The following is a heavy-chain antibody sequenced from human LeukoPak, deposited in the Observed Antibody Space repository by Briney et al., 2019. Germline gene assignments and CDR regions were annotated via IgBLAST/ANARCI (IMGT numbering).Heavy chain of an antibody. CDR2: IRYDGSNK. Sequence: PGGSLSPSCAPSGFTFSSYGMHWVRQAPGKGLEWVAFIRYDGSNKYYADSVKGRFTISRDNSKNTLYLQMNSLRAEDTAVYYCAKDYVPGYDSSGYYYWGQGTLVTVSS. V-gene: IGHV3-30*02. J-gene: IGHJ4*02. D-gene: IGHD3-22*01. CDR3: AKDYVPGYDSSGYYY. CDR1: GFTFSSYG.